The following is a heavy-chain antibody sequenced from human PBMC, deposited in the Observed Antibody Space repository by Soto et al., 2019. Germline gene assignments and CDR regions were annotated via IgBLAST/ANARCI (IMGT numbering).Heavy chain of an antibody. D-gene: IGHD2-2*02. V-gene: IGHV1-69*13. CDR2: IIPIFGTA. Sequence: GASVKVSCKASGGTFSSYAISWVRQAPGQGLEWMGGIIPIFGTANYAQKFQGRVTITADESTSTAYMELSSLRSDDTAVYYCAREGYCSSTSCYTPYYYYYGMDVWGQGTTVTVSS. CDR3: AREGYCSSTSCYTPYYYYYGMDV. CDR1: GGTFSSYA. J-gene: IGHJ6*02.